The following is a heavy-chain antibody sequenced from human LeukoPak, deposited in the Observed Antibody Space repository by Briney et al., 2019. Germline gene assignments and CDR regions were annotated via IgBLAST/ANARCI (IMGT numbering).Heavy chain of an antibody. V-gene: IGHV1-2*02. CDR3: ARGVAGSYYYCYMDV. CDR1: GYTFTGYY. D-gene: IGHD6-19*01. J-gene: IGHJ6*03. CDR2: INPNSGGT. Sequence: GASVKVSCKASGYTFTGYYMHWVRQAPGQGLEWMGWINPNSGGTNYAQKFQGRVTMTRDTSISTAYMELSRLRSDDTAVYYCARGVAGSYYYCYMDVWGKGTTVTISS.